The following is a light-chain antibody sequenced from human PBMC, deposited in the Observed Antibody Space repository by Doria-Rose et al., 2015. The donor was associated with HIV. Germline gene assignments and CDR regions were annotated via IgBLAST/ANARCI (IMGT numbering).Light chain of an antibody. V-gene: IGKV3-20*01. CDR3: HQYGTSWT. CDR2: DRS. J-gene: IGKJ1*01. Sequence: TQSPGTLSLSPGERATLSCRASQSFSSTYLAWYQQTPAQVPSLLIYDRSTMATGSPDRFSASGSGTDFTLTINRLEPEDFALYYCHQYGTSWTFGQGTKVEI. CDR1: QSFSSTY.